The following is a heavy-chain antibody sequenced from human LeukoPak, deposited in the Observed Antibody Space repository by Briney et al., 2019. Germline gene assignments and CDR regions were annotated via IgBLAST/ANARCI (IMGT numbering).Heavy chain of an antibody. CDR2: TYYSGST. V-gene: IGHV4-31*03. CDR1: GGSIISGGYY. CDR3: ARVTRTFYDILTGRSREGRFDY. Sequence: SETLSLTCTVSGGSIISGGYYWSWIRQHPGKGLGWIGYTYYSGSTYYNPSLKSRVTVSADTSKNQFSLKLRSVTAADTAVYYCARVTRTFYDILTGRSREGRFDYWGQGTLVTVSS. J-gene: IGHJ4*02. D-gene: IGHD3-9*01.